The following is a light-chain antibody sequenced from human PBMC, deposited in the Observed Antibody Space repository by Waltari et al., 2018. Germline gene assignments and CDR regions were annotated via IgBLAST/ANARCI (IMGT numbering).Light chain of an antibody. V-gene: IGKV1-5*03. CDR3: QHYDSYPVT. Sequence: DIQMTQSPSTLSASVGDRVTITCRASQSIISWLAWYQQKPGKAPKLLIYKASTLEGGVPSRFSGRGSGREFTLTISSLQPDDFATYYCQHYDSYPVTFGQGTKVDIK. J-gene: IGKJ1*01. CDR2: KAS. CDR1: QSIISW.